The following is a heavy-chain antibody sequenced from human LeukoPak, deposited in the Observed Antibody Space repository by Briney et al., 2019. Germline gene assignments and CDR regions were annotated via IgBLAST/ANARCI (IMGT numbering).Heavy chain of an antibody. J-gene: IGHJ5*02. V-gene: IGHV1-2*06. D-gene: IGHD2-2*01. CDR2: INPNSGDT. CDR3: ARQHRGDIVVVPAANWFDP. Sequence: ASVKVSCKASGYTFTGYHMHWVRQAPGQGLEWMGRINPNSGDTNYAQKFQGRVTMTRDTSISTAYMELSRLRSDDTAVYYCARQHRGDIVVVPAANWFDPWGQGTLVTVSS. CDR1: GYTFTGYH.